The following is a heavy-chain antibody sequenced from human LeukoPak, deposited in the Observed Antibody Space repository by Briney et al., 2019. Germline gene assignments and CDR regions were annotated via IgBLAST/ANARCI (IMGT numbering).Heavy chain of an antibody. CDR1: GGSVSSGNYY. CDR2: IYTSGST. Sequence: PSQTLSLTCTVSGGSVSSGNYYWSWIRQPAGKGLEWIGRIYTSGSTNYNPSLKSRVTISVDTSKNQFSLKLSSVTAADTAVYYCARVAVGKLDYWGQGTLVTVSS. V-gene: IGHV4-61*02. D-gene: IGHD2-21*01. J-gene: IGHJ4*02. CDR3: ARVAVGKLDY.